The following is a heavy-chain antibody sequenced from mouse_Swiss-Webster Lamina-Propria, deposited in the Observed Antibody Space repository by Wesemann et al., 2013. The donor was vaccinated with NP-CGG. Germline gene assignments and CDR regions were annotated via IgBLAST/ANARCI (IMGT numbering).Heavy chain of an antibody. CDR3: ASYYDYSWFAY. D-gene: IGHD2-4*01. V-gene: IGHV1S81*02. Sequence: QVQLQQPGAELVKPGASVKLSCKASGYTFTSYWMHWVKQRPGQGLEWIGEINPSNGRTNYNEKFKSKATLTVDKSSSTAYMQLSSLTSEDSAVYYCASYYDYSWFAYWGQGTLVTVSA. CDR2: INPSNGRT. J-gene: IGHJ3*01. CDR1: GYTFTSYW.